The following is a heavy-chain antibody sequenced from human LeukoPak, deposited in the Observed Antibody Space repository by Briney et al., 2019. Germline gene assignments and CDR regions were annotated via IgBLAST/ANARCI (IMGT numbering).Heavy chain of an antibody. CDR3: ARHVYCSSLSCPFFNY. V-gene: IGHV4-39*01. D-gene: IGHD2-2*01. Sequence: PSETLSLNCTVSGGSISSSYYSWGWIRRPPGKGLEWIGSFSYSGSTYYNPSLRSRVTISVDTSKNHFSLNLSSVTAADTSVYYCARHVYCSSLSCPFFNYWGQGSLVTVSS. CDR1: GGSISSSYYS. CDR2: FSYSGST. J-gene: IGHJ4*02.